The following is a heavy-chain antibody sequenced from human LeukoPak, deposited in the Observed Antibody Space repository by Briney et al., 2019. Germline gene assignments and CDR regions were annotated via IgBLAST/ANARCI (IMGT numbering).Heavy chain of an antibody. V-gene: IGHV3-74*01. CDR1: GFTFSSSW. CDR2: INTDGSST. D-gene: IGHD3-10*01. J-gene: IGHJ4*02. CDR3: ARDRGYYYGSGSYDY. Sequence: GSLRLSCAASGFTFSSSWMHWVRQAPGKGLVWVSRINTDGSSTSYADSVKGRFTISRDNAKNTLYLLMNSLRAEDTAVYYCARDRGYYYGSGSYDYWGQGTLVTVSS.